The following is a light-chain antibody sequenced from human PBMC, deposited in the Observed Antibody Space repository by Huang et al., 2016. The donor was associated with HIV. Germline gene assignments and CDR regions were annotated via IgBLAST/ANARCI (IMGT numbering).Light chain of an antibody. J-gene: IGKJ1*01. CDR1: QSMSDY. V-gene: IGKV3-11*01. CDR2: DAS. CDR3: QHRGT. Sequence: EIVLTQSPATLSLSPGDTATLSCRASQSMSDYFAWYQQKPGQAPRLLIFDASNRATGITPRFSGSVSGTDFTLTISSLEPDDFAVYYCQHRGTFGQGTKVEVK.